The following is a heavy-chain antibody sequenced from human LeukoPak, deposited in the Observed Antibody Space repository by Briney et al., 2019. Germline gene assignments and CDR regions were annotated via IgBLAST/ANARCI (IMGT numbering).Heavy chain of an antibody. CDR1: GYTFTYYY. CDR3: ARSDSYTWFDP. D-gene: IGHD2-15*01. CDR2: INPDSGDT. Sequence: GASVKVSCKASGYTFTYYYIHWMRQAPGQGLEWMGWINPDSGDTSYAQKFQGRVTMTRDTSISTVYVELSRLRSDDTAVYYCARSDSYTWFDPWGQGTLDTVSS. J-gene: IGHJ5*02. V-gene: IGHV1-2*02.